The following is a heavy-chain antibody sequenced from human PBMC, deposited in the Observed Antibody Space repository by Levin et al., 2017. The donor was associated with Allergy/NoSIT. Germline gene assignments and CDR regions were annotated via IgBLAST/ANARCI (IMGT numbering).Heavy chain of an antibody. CDR1: GGSISSSSYY. CDR3: ARAMLDYGSGSYYLDY. D-gene: IGHD3-10*01. Sequence: PSETLSLTCTVSGGSISSSSYYWGWIRQPPGTGLEWIGSIYYSGSTYYNPSLKSRVTISVDTSKNQFSLKLSSVTAADTAVYYCARAMLDYGSGSYYLDYWGQGTLVTVSS. J-gene: IGHJ4*02. CDR2: IYYSGST. V-gene: IGHV4-39*01.